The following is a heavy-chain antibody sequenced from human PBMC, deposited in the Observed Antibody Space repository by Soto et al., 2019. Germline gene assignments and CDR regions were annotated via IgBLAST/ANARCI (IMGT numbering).Heavy chain of an antibody. CDR1: GYSFTSYW. D-gene: IGHD5-18*01. J-gene: IGHJ3*02. CDR3: ASNPRNVDTAMVTQILSDAFDI. Sequence: GESLKISCKGSGYSFTSYWIGWVRQMPGKGLEWMGIIYPGDSDTRYSPSFQGQVTISADKSISTAYLQWSSLKASDTAMYYCASNPRNVDTAMVTQILSDAFDIWGQGTMVTVSS. V-gene: IGHV5-51*01. CDR2: IYPGDSDT.